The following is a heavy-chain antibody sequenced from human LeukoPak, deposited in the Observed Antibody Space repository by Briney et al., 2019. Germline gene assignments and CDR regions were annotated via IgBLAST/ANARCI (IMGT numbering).Heavy chain of an antibody. D-gene: IGHD1-14*01. Sequence: SETLSLTCTVSGGSINSYYWSWIRQPPGKGLEWIGYICYSGNTNYNPSLKSRVTISVDKSKNQFSLKLRSVTAADTAVYYCARNRRFDNWFDPWGQGTLVTVSS. CDR1: GGSINSYY. CDR2: ICYSGNT. CDR3: ARNRRFDNWFDP. V-gene: IGHV4-59*01. J-gene: IGHJ5*02.